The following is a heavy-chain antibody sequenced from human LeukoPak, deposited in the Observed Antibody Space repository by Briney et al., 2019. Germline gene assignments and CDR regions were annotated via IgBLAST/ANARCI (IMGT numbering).Heavy chain of an antibody. Sequence: ASVKVSCKASGYTFTSYDINWVRQATGQGLEWMGWMNPNSGNTGYAQKFQGRVTMTRNTSISTAYMELSSLRSEDTAAYYCATTPVYDILTGYQDYWGQGTLVTVSS. V-gene: IGHV1-8*01. J-gene: IGHJ4*02. CDR2: MNPNSGNT. CDR3: ATTPVYDILTGYQDY. D-gene: IGHD3-9*01. CDR1: GYTFTSYD.